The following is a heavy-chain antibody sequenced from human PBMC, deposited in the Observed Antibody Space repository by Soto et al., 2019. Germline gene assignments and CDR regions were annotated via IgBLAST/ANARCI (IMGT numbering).Heavy chain of an antibody. CDR3: AMVDVYVTPSPQDV. D-gene: IGHD3-16*01. Sequence: QVQLVQSGAEVKNPGASVKVSCKASGYTFTRYGIGWARQAPGQGLEWMGWINTYNGNTNYAQNAQGRVTLTTDKTTRTAYRELRSMRSNDTAIYYCAMVDVYVTPSPQDVWGQGTTVIVSS. CDR1: GYTFTRYG. J-gene: IGHJ6*02. CDR2: INTYNGNT. V-gene: IGHV1-18*01.